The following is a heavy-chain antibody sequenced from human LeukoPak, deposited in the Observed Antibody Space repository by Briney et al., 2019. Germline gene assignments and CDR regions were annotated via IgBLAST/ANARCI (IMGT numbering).Heavy chain of an antibody. J-gene: IGHJ4*02. CDR1: GGSINSYF. Sequence: PSETLSLTCTVSGGSINSYFWTWVRQPPGKGLEWIGYIYYNGSTSYNPSLKSRVTILRDTSKNQFSLRLSSVTAADTAVYYCARRILYDSSGYPFDSWGQGTLVTVSS. CDR2: IYYNGST. V-gene: IGHV4-59*08. CDR3: ARRILYDSSGYPFDS. D-gene: IGHD3-22*01.